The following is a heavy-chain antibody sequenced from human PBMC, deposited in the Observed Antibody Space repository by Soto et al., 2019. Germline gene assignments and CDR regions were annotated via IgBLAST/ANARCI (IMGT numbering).Heavy chain of an antibody. Sequence: QVQLVQSGAEVKKPGASVKVSCKASGYTFTNYYIHWVRQAPGQGLEWMGIVTPSGGATKYAQQFQGRVTMTADTSTNTVFMALTSLTSEDTAVYYCARDPVGWDFFDFWGQGTLVAVSA. D-gene: IGHD6-19*01. CDR2: VTPSGGAT. CDR1: GYTFTNYY. J-gene: IGHJ4*02. CDR3: ARDPVGWDFFDF. V-gene: IGHV1-46*03.